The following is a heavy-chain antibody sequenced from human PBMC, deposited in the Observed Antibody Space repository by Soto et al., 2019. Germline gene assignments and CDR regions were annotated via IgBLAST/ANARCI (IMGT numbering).Heavy chain of an antibody. D-gene: IGHD6-13*01. V-gene: IGHV5-51*01. CDR1: GYSFTSYW. CDR3: ARHHGSPGSYFGLDV. Sequence: GESLKISCKGSGYSFTSYWINWVRQMPGKGLEWMGIIYPGDSDTRYSPSFQGQVTISADKSIDTAYLQWRSLKASDTAVYYCARHHGSPGSYFGLDVWGQGTTVTVSS. CDR2: IYPGDSDT. J-gene: IGHJ6*02.